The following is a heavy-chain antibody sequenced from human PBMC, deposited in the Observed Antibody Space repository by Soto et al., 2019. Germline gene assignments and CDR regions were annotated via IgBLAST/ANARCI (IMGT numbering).Heavy chain of an antibody. CDR1: GFTFSNYA. J-gene: IGHJ4*02. Sequence: GGSLRLSCAASGFTFSNYAMHWVRQAPGKGLEWVAVISYDGSNKYYADSVKGRLTISRDNSKNTVYLQLNSLRAEDTAVYFCARAGFNYFFDYWGLGTLVTVSS. V-gene: IGHV3-30-3*01. CDR2: ISYDGSNK. CDR3: ARAGFNYFFDY.